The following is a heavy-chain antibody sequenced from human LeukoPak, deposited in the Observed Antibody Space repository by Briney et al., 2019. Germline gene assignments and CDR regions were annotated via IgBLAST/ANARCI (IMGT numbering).Heavy chain of an antibody. CDR3: AREAGIVLLVYDY. CDR1: GFTFSSYW. D-gene: IGHD2-8*01. Sequence: PGGSLRLSCAASGFTFSSYWMSWVRQAPGKGLEWVANIKQDGSEKYCVDSVKGRFTISKDNAKNSLYLQMNSLRAEDTAVYYCAREAGIVLLVYDYWGQGTLVTVSS. V-gene: IGHV3-7*01. CDR2: IKQDGSEK. J-gene: IGHJ4*02.